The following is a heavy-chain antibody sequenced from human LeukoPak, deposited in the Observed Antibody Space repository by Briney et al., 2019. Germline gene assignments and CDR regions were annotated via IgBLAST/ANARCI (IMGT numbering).Heavy chain of an antibody. CDR3: ARRGQLWLHDGMDV. J-gene: IGHJ6*02. V-gene: IGHV4-39*01. D-gene: IGHD5-18*01. CDR1: GGSISSSSYY. CDR2: IYYSGSA. Sequence: SETLSLTCTVSGGSISSSSYYWGWIRQPPGKGLEWIVSIYYSGSAYYNPSLKSRVTISVDTSKNQFSLKLSSVTAADTAVYYCARRGQLWLHDGMDVWGQGTTVTVSS.